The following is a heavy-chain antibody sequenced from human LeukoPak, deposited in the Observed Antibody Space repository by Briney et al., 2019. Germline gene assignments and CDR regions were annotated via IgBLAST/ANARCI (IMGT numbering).Heavy chain of an antibody. CDR1: GFMFADHG. Sequence: GGSPRLSCAASGFMFADHGMTWVRQVPGKGLEWVSGINWNGGSTGYVDSVKGRFTISRDNAKNVLFLQMNNLRPEDTAFYYCARGEWDLRDWGQGTLVTVSS. CDR3: ARGEWDLRD. V-gene: IGHV3-20*04. CDR2: INWNGGST. D-gene: IGHD1-26*01. J-gene: IGHJ4*02.